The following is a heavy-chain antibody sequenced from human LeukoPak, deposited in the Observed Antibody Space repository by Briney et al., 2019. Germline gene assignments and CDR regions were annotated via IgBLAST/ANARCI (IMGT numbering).Heavy chain of an antibody. D-gene: IGHD3-10*01. CDR3: ARRELLWFGELLGVVYYGMDV. J-gene: IGHJ6*02. Sequence: ASVKVSCKASGYTFTSYGISWVRQAPGQGLEWMGWISAYNGNTNYAQKLQGRVTMTTDTSTSTAYMELRSLRSDDTAVYYCARRELLWFGELLGVVYYGMDVWGQGTTVTVSS. V-gene: IGHV1-18*01. CDR2: ISAYNGNT. CDR1: GYTFTSYG.